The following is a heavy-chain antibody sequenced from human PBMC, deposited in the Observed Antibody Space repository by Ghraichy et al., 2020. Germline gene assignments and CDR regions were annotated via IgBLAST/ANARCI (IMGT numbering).Heavy chain of an antibody. Sequence: SETLSLTCTVSGGSISSYYWSWIRQPPGKGLEWIGYIYYSGSTNYNPSLKSRVTISVDTSKNQFSLKLSSVTAADTAVYYCARDTGLRLGELSLYDYWGQGTLVTVSS. D-gene: IGHD3-16*02. CDR1: GGSISSYY. CDR2: IYYSGST. J-gene: IGHJ4*02. CDR3: ARDTGLRLGELSLYDY. V-gene: IGHV4-59*01.